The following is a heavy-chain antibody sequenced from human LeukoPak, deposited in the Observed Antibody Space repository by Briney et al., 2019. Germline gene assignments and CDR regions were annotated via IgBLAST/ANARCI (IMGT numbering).Heavy chain of an antibody. CDR1: GDRVSSNSAA. J-gene: IGHJ4*02. CDR3: ARSGVIDMVPFDH. Sequence: SQTLSLTCAISGDRVSSNSAAWIWIRQSPSSGLEWLGRTYYRSKWYNDYAVSVKSRTTINPDTSKNQFSLQLNSVTPEETAVYYCARSGVIDMVPFDHWGQGTLVTVSS. CDR2: TYYRSKWYN. D-gene: IGHD2-21*01. V-gene: IGHV6-1*01.